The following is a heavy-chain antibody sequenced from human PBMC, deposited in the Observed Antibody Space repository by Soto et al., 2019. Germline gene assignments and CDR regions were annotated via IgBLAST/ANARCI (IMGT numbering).Heavy chain of an antibody. Sequence: GGSLRLSCSASGFTFSSYAMSWVRQAPGKGLEWVSAISGSGGSTYYADSVKGRFTISRDNSKNTLYLQMNSLRAEDTAVYYCAKAGTYYDYIWGSYRYSYFDYWGQGTLVTVSS. CDR1: GFTFSSYA. D-gene: IGHD3-16*02. CDR2: ISGSGGST. CDR3: AKAGTYYDYIWGSYRYSYFDY. V-gene: IGHV3-23*01. J-gene: IGHJ4*02.